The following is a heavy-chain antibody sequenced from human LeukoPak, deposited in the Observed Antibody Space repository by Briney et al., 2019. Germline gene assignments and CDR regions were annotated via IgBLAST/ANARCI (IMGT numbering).Heavy chain of an antibody. Sequence: SQTLSLTCTVSGGSISSGSYYWSWIRQPAGKGLEWIGRIYTSGSTNYNPSLKSRVTISVDTSKNQFSLKLSSVTAADTAVYYCVSSDFWSGYYTRFDYWGQGTLVTVSS. V-gene: IGHV4-61*02. D-gene: IGHD3-3*01. CDR2: IYTSGST. J-gene: IGHJ4*02. CDR3: VSSDFWSGYYTRFDY. CDR1: GGSISSGSYY.